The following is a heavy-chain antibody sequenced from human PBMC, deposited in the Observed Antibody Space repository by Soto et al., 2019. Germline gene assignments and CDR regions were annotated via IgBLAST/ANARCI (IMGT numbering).Heavy chain of an antibody. CDR3: ARAPVLRFLYGMDV. CDR1: GGSISSGGYY. Sequence: PSETLSLTCTVSGGSISSGGYYWSWIRQHPGKGLEWIGYIYYSGSTYYNPSLKSRVTISVDTSKNQFSLKLSSVTAADTAVYYCARAPVLRFLYGMDVWGQGATVTVSS. J-gene: IGHJ6*02. CDR2: IYYSGST. D-gene: IGHD3-3*01. V-gene: IGHV4-31*03.